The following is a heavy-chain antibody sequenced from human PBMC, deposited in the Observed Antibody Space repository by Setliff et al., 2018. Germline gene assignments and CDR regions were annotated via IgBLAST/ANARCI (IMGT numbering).Heavy chain of an antibody. D-gene: IGHD2-15*01. CDR3: VRGRIRGICSGPHCTYDPFDI. J-gene: IGHJ3*02. Sequence: SETLSLTCTVSGGSISSMSYYWGWIRQPPGKGLEWIGSIYHSGSSYYNSSLRSRVTISVDTSKNQFSLILSSLTAADTAVYYCVRGRIRGICSGPHCTYDPFDIWGQGTTVTVSS. V-gene: IGHV4-39*07. CDR2: IYHSGSS. CDR1: GGSISSMSYY.